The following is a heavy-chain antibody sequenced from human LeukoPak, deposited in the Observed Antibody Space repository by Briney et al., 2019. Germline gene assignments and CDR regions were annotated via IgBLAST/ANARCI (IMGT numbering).Heavy chain of an antibody. J-gene: IGHJ4*02. CDR3: AREAGPPEPFDY. CDR2: ISSSSSYI. V-gene: IGHV3-21*01. CDR1: GFTFSSYS. D-gene: IGHD1-14*01. Sequence: PGGSLRLSCAASGFTFSSYSMNWVRQAPGKGQEWVSSISSSSSYIYYADSVKGRFTISRDNAKNSLYLQMNSLRAENTAVYYCAREAGPPEPFDYWGQGTLVTVSS.